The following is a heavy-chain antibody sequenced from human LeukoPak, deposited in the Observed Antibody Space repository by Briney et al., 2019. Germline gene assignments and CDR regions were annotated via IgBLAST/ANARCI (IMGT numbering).Heavy chain of an antibody. V-gene: IGHV3-48*04. D-gene: IGHD3-3*01. CDR1: GFSFSTYN. Sequence: GGSLRLSCAASGFSFSTYNMIWVRQAPGKGLECISYITPTSTTIHYADSLKGRFAVSRDNANGLLYLQMNSLRVEDTAVYYCARVVPGVTGGDYWGQGTLVSVSS. CDR3: ARVVPGVTGGDY. J-gene: IGHJ4*02. CDR2: ITPTSTTI.